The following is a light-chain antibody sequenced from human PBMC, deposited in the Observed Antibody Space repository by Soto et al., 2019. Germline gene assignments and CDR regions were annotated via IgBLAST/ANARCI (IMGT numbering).Light chain of an antibody. CDR3: QQYDTYWT. J-gene: IGKJ1*01. CDR1: QRIDRY. V-gene: IGKV1-5*01. Sequence: DIQLTQSPSTLSASVGDRVTITCRASQRIDRYLAWYQQKPGKAPKLLVYDASTLEGGVPSRFSGSGSATEFILTISSLQPDDFATYYCQQYDTYWTFGQGTKVDIK. CDR2: DAS.